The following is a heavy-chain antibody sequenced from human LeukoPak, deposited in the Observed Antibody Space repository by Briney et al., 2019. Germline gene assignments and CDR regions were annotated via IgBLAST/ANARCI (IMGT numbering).Heavy chain of an antibody. CDR3: ARGSALTGYYPYKYYFDY. V-gene: IGHV4-61*02. CDR1: SDSISNGNFY. D-gene: IGHD3-9*01. CDR2: IYTSGST. J-gene: IGHJ4*02. Sequence: SETLSLTCTVSSDSISNGNFYWSWIRQPAGKGLEWIGRIYTSGSTNFNPSLKSRVTISVDTSKNQFSLKLSSVTAADAAVYYCARGSALTGYYPYKYYFDYWGQGTLVTVSS.